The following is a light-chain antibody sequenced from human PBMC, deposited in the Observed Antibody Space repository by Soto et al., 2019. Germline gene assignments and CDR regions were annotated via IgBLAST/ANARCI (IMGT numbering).Light chain of an antibody. V-gene: IGKV3-20*01. CDR3: QQYGSSPRT. J-gene: IGKJ1*01. Sequence: EIVLTQSPGTLSLSPGERATLSCRASQSLSGNYLAWYQQKPGQAPRFLIYGASNRATGIPDRFSGGGSGTDFALTISRPEPEDSAVYYCQQYGSSPRTFGQGTKVEIK. CDR2: GAS. CDR1: QSLSGNY.